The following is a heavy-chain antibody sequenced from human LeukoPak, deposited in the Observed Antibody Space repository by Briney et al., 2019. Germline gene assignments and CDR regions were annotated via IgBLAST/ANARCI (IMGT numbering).Heavy chain of an antibody. CDR1: GGSISSYY. V-gene: IGHV4-59*08. J-gene: IGHJ4*02. Sequence: SETLSLTCTVSGGSISSYYWSWIRQPPGKGLEWIGYIYHSGSTYYNPSLKSRVTISVDTSKNQFSLKLSSVTAADTAVYYCARGHSYYYDSSGYLAYWGQGTLVTVSS. CDR2: IYHSGST. D-gene: IGHD3-22*01. CDR3: ARGHSYYYDSSGYLAY.